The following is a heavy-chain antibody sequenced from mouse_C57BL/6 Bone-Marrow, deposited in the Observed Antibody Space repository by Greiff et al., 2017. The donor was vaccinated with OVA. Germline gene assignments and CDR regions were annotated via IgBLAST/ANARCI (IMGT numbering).Heavy chain of an antibody. CDR1: GFTFSSYA. V-gene: IGHV5-4*03. D-gene: IGHD1-1*01. Sequence: EVKVVESGGGLVKPGGSLKLSCAASGFTFSSYAMSWVRQTPEKRLEWVATISDGGSYTYYPDNVKGRFTISRDNAKNNLYLQMSHLKAEDTAMYYCARGYGLDYWGQGTTLTVSS. CDR2: ISDGGSYT. CDR3: ARGYGLDY. J-gene: IGHJ2*01.